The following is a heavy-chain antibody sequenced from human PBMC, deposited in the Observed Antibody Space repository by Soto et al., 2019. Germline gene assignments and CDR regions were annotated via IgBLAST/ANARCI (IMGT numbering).Heavy chain of an antibody. CDR3: AKEGGLSGSYYISSSYYFDY. D-gene: IGHD1-26*01. Sequence: QVQLVESGGGVVQPGRSLRLSCVAYGFTFSSYGMHWVRQTPGKGLEWVAIISYDGSNTYYADSVKGRFTISRDNSKNTLYLQMNSLRAEDTSVYYCAKEGGLSGSYYISSSYYFDYWGQGTLVTVSP. CDR2: ISYDGSNT. V-gene: IGHV3-30*18. CDR1: GFTFSSYG. J-gene: IGHJ4*02.